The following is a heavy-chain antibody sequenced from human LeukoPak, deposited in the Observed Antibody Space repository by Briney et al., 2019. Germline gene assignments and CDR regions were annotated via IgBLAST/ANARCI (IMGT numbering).Heavy chain of an antibody. CDR2: ISSSGSTI. CDR1: GFTFSSYE. Sequence: GGSLRLSCAASGFTFSSYEMNWVRQAPGKGLEWVSYISSSGSTIYYADSVKGRFTISRDNAKNSLYLQMNSLRAEDTAVYYCARGIGADWIAYNWFDPWGQGTLVTVSS. V-gene: IGHV3-48*03. D-gene: IGHD2-2*03. CDR3: ARGIGADWIAYNWFDP. J-gene: IGHJ5*02.